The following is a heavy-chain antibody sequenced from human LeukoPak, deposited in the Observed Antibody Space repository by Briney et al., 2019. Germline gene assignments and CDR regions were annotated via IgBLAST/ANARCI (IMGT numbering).Heavy chain of an antibody. J-gene: IGHJ4*02. CDR1: GFTFSSYW. D-gene: IGHD6-13*01. CDR2: ITQDGSDK. CDR3: ARKWSSSWSSFDY. Sequence: PGGSLRLSCAASGFTFSSYWVSWVRQAPGKGLEWVAKITQDGSDKYYVGSVKGRFTVSRDNAQNSLYLQMNSLRAEDTAIYYCARKWSSSWSSFDYWGQGTLVTVSS. V-gene: IGHV3-7*05.